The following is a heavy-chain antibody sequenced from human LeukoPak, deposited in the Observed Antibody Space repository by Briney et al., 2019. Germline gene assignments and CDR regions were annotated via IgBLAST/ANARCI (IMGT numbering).Heavy chain of an antibody. J-gene: IGHJ6*03. V-gene: IGHV4-4*02. D-gene: IGHD3-10*01. CDR2: IHHSGSI. Sequence: SETLSLTCAVSGVSISSNLWWTWVRQLPGKGLEWIAEIHHSGSINYNPSLKSRVTISVDTSKNQFSLKLSSVTAADTAVYYCARGLKGRLLLWFGDRRYYMDVWGKGTTVTVSS. CDR1: GVSISSNLW. CDR3: ARGLKGRLLLWFGDRRYYMDV.